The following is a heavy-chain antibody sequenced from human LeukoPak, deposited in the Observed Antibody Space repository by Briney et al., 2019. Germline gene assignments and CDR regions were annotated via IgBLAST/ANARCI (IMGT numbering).Heavy chain of an antibody. J-gene: IGHJ4*02. D-gene: IGHD2-2*01. CDR2: IHHDGSHI. V-gene: IGHV3-30*02. CDR3: AREMGDYQLLKNFDY. CDR1: GFTFSTCG. Sequence: PGGSLRLSCAASGFTFSTCGMHWVRQAPGKGLEWVTYIHHDGSHIHYADSVKGRFTISRDNSKSTLYLQMNSLRTEDTAVYYCAREMGDYQLLKNFDYWGQGTLVTVSS.